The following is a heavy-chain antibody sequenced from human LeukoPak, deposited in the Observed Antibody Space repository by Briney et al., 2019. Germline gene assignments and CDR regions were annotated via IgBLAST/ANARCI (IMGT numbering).Heavy chain of an antibody. Sequence: TSETLSLTCTVSGGSISSSSYYWGWIRQPPGKGLEWIGSIYYSGSTYYNPSLKSRVTISVDTSKNQFSLKLSSVTAADTAVYYCATHDIVVVPAALWGAFDIWGQGTMVTVSS. CDR3: ATHDIVVVPAALWGAFDI. D-gene: IGHD2-2*01. CDR2: IYYSGST. V-gene: IGHV4-39*01. CDR1: GGSISSSSYY. J-gene: IGHJ3*02.